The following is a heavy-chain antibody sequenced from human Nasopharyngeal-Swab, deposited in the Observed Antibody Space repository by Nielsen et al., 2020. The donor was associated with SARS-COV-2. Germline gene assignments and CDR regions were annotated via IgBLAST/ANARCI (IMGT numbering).Heavy chain of an antibody. CDR2: ISIYNGDR. J-gene: IGHJ4*02. CDR1: GYSFRSYG. Sequence: ASVKVSCKASGYSFRSYGINWVRQDPGQGLEGMGWISIYNGDRNYAEKLQGRVSMTTDTSTTTAFMELTSLRSDDTAMYYCARDVEEWLVVPSLSFDHWGQGSLVTVSS. CDR3: ARDVEEWLVVPSLSFDH. D-gene: IGHD5-18*01. V-gene: IGHV1-18*01.